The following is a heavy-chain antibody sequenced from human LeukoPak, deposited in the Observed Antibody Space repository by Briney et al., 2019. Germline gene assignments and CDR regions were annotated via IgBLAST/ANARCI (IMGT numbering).Heavy chain of an antibody. Sequence: SETLSLTCTVSGGSISSYSWSWIRQPPGKGLEWIGYIYYSGSTNYNPSLKSRVTISVDTSKNQFSLNLSSVTAADTAVYYCGRRLSVYHFLICYPTYYYGMDVWGQGTTVTVSS. CDR2: IYYSGST. V-gene: IGHV4-59*01. CDR1: GGSISSYS. D-gene: IGHD3-9*01. J-gene: IGHJ6*02. CDR3: GRRLSVYHFLICYPTYYYGMDV.